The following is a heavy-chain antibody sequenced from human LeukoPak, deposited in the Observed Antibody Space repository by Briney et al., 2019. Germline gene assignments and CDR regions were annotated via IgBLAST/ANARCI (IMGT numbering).Heavy chain of an antibody. CDR3: ARVKHNPKETFDY. J-gene: IGHJ4*02. Sequence: ASVKVSCKASGYTFTKYDIRWLRQAPGQGLEWMGWISAYNGNTNYAQKLQGRVTMTTDTSTSTAYMELRSLRSDDTAGYYCARVKHNPKETFDYWGQGTLVTVSS. D-gene: IGHD2-21*01. V-gene: IGHV1-18*01. CDR2: ISAYNGNT. CDR1: GYTFTKYD.